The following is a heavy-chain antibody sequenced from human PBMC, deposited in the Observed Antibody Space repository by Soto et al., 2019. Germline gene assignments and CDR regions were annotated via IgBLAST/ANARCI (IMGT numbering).Heavy chain of an antibody. J-gene: IGHJ4*02. CDR2: FYTSGST. CDR1: GGSISSYY. V-gene: IGHV4-4*07. CDR3: ARALVGGYLVYFCY. Sequence: QVQLQESGPGLVKPSETLSLTCTVSGGSISSYYWSWIRQPAGKGLEWIGRFYTSGSTNYNPSLKSRVTMSVDTSKNKFSLKLSSVIAADTAVYFCARALVGGYLVYFCYWGQGTLVAVSS. D-gene: IGHD5-12*01.